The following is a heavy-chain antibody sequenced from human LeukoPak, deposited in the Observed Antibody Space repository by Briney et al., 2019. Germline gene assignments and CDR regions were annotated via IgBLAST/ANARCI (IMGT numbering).Heavy chain of an antibody. CDR2: IYPGDSDT. CDR3: ARRLGYCSSTSCYHWFDP. V-gene: IGHV5-51*01. CDR1: GSIFTSYW. J-gene: IGHJ5*02. D-gene: IGHD2-2*01. Sequence: GESLQISCKGSGSIFTSYWIGWVRQMPGKGLEWMGIIYPGDSDTRYSPSFQGQVTISADKSISTAYLQWSSLKASDTAMYYCARRLGYCSSTSCYHWFDPWGQGTLVTVSS.